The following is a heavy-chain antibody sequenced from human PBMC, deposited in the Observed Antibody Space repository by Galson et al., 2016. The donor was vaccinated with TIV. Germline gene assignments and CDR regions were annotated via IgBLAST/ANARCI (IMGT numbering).Heavy chain of an antibody. D-gene: IGHD1-1*01. CDR1: GYTFTSYG. CDR2: ISTYNGNT. J-gene: IGHJ4*02. CDR3: ARAADTWNDVPFGY. V-gene: IGHV1-18*01. Sequence: SCKASGYTFTSYGFGWVRQAPGQGLEWMGWISTYNGNTNYAQKFQGRVTLTTETSTSTASMELRGLTSDDTAMYNCARAADTWNDVPFGYWGQGTLVTVSS.